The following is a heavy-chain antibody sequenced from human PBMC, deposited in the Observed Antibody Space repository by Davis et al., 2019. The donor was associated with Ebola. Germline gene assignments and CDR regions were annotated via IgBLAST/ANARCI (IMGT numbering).Heavy chain of an antibody. D-gene: IGHD5-24*01. CDR1: GGTFSSYA. Sequence: AASVQVSCKASGGTFSSYAISWVRQAPGQGLEWMGRIIPILGIANYAQKFQGRVTITADKSTSTAYMELSSLRSEDTAVYYCARLGDGYNSDYWGQGTLVTVSS. CDR2: IIPILGIA. V-gene: IGHV1-69*04. CDR3: ARLGDGYNSDY. J-gene: IGHJ4*02.